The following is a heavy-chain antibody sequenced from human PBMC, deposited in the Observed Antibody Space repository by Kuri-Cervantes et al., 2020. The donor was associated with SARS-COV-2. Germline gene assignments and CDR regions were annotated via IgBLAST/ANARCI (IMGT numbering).Heavy chain of an antibody. Sequence: SETLSLTCTVSGGSISFGYYYWSWIRQPPGKGLEWIGYISYSGSTYYNPSLKSRLTISADMSKNQFSLKLTSVTAADSVVYYCARQISGYKQGVVDYWGQGTLVTVSS. CDR1: GGSISFGYYY. J-gene: IGHJ4*02. CDR2: ISYSGST. CDR3: ARQISGYKQGVVDY. V-gene: IGHV4-30-4*01. D-gene: IGHD3-22*01.